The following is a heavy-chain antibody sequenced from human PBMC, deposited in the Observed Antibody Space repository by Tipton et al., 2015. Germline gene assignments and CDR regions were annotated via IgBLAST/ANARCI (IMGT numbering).Heavy chain of an antibody. Sequence: QLVQSGGGVVQPGRSLRLSCAASGFTFSSYGIHWVRQAPGKGLEWVAIMWYDGKNQYYTDSVKGRFTVSRDTSKDTLYLQRNSLRAEDTAVYYCARDPSMDVWGQGTTVTVSS. CDR1: GFTFSSYG. V-gene: IGHV3-33*01. J-gene: IGHJ6*02. CDR3: ARDPSMDV. CDR2: MWYDGKNQ.